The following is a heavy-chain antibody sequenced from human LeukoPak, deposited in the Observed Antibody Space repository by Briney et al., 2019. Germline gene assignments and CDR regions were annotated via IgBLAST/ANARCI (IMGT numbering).Heavy chain of an antibody. CDR2: IYYSGST. V-gene: IGHV4-30-4*08. Sequence: SETLSLTCTVSGGSISSADYYWSWIRQPPGKGLEWIGYIYYSGSTYYNPSLKSRVTVSVDTSKNQFSLKLSSVTAADTAVYYCARLAYYDYVWGSYRFDYWGQGTLVTVSS. CDR1: GGSISSADYY. J-gene: IGHJ4*02. D-gene: IGHD3-16*02. CDR3: ARLAYYDYVWGSYRFDY.